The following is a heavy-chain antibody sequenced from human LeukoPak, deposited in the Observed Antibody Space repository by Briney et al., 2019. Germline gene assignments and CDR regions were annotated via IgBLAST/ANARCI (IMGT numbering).Heavy chain of an antibody. D-gene: IGHD6-13*01. CDR1: GGSMRSRSYY. Sequence: SETLSLTCTVSGGSMRSRSYYWGWIRQPPGKGLEWIGEINHSGSTNYNPSLKSRVTISVDTSKNQFSLKLSSVTAADTAVYYCARGGIAAAPGVWGKGTTVTVSS. V-gene: IGHV4-39*07. J-gene: IGHJ6*04. CDR3: ARGGIAAAPGV. CDR2: INHSGST.